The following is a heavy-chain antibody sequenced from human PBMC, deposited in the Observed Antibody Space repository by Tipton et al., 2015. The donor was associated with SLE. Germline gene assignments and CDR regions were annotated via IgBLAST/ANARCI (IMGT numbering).Heavy chain of an antibody. J-gene: IGHJ6*03. CDR2: IYYSGST. CDR1: GGSISSHF. Sequence: TLSLTCTVSGGSISSHFWSWIRQPPGKGLEWIGYIYYSGSTNYNPSLKSRVTISVDTSKNQFSLKLSPVTAADTAVYYCARGGLDSSGYYYYMDVWGKGTTVTVSS. D-gene: IGHD3-22*01. V-gene: IGHV4-59*11. CDR3: ARGGLDSSGYYYYMDV.